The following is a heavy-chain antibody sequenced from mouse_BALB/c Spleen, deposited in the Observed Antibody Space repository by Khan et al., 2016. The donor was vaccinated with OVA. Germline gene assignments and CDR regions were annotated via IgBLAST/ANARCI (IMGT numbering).Heavy chain of an antibody. J-gene: IGHJ3*01. CDR2: ISSGGDYT. V-gene: IGHV5-6*01. D-gene: IGHD4-1*01. Sequence: EVQVVESGGDLVKPGGSLKLSCAASGFTFSSYSMSWVRQTPDKRLEWVASISSGGDYTYYPDSVKGRFTISRDNAKNTLYLHMSDLKSEDTAMYYCADHLTGSFAYGGQGTLVTVSA. CDR3: ADHLTGSFAY. CDR1: GFTFSSYS.